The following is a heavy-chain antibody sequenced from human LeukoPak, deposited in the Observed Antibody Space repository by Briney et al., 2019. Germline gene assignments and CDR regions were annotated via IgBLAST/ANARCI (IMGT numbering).Heavy chain of an antibody. V-gene: IGHV4-31*03. CDR3: ARFYVWGSYRLFDAFDI. Sequence: SQTLSLTCTVSGGSISSGGYYWSWIRQHPGKGLEWIGYIYYSGSTYYNPSLKSRVTISVDTSKNQFSLKLSSVTAADTAVYYCARFYVWGSYRLFDAFDIWGQGTTVTVSS. CDR1: GGSISSGGYY. D-gene: IGHD3-16*02. J-gene: IGHJ3*02. CDR2: IYYSGST.